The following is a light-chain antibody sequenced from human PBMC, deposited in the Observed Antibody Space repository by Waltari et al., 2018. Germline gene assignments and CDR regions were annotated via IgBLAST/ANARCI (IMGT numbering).Light chain of an antibody. CDR2: EDN. CDR3: YSTDSSGLGV. J-gene: IGLJ1*01. CDR1: ALPKKY. Sequence: ELTQPPSVSVSPGQTARITCSGDALPKKYAHWYQQKSGQAPVVVIYEDNKRPSENPERFAGSSSGTMATLTISGAQVEDEADYYCYSTDSSGLGVFGTGTKVTVL. V-gene: IGLV3-10*01.